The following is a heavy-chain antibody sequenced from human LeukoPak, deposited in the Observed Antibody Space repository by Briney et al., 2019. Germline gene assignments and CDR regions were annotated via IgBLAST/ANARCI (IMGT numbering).Heavy chain of an antibody. CDR2: IYTSGST. J-gene: IGHJ4*02. Sequence: SQTLSLTCTVSGGSISSGSYYWSWIRQPAGKGLEWIGRIYTSGSTNYNPSLKSRVTISVDTSKNQFSLKLSSVTAADTAVYYCARARGYSGYDSYYFDYWGQGTPV. D-gene: IGHD5-12*01. V-gene: IGHV4-61*02. CDR3: ARARGYSGYDSYYFDY. CDR1: GGSISSGSYY.